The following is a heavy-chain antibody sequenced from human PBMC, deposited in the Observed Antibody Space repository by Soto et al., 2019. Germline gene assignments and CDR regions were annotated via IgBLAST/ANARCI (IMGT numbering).Heavy chain of an antibody. D-gene: IGHD4-17*01. CDR2: IYYSGST. Sequence: QVQLQEPGPGLVKPSETLSLTCTVSGGSISSYYWSWIRQPPGKGLEWIGYIYYSGSTNYNPSLKSRVTISVDTSKNQFSLKLSSVTAADTAVYYCARRYGPGFDYWGQGTLVTVSS. CDR3: ARRYGPGFDY. J-gene: IGHJ4*02. CDR1: GGSISSYY. V-gene: IGHV4-59*08.